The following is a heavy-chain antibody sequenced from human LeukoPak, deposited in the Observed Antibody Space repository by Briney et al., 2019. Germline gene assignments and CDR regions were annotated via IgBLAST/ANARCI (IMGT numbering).Heavy chain of an antibody. CDR3: ASMYYDILTGRYYYYGMDV. Sequence: GGSLRLSCAASGFTFSSYAMHWVRQAPGKGLEYVSAISTNGGSTYYANSVKGRFTISRDNSKNTLYLQMNSPRAEDTAVYYCASMYYDILTGRYYYYGMDVWGQGTTVTVSS. CDR2: ISTNGGST. J-gene: IGHJ6*02. D-gene: IGHD3-9*01. V-gene: IGHV3-64*01. CDR1: GFTFSSYA.